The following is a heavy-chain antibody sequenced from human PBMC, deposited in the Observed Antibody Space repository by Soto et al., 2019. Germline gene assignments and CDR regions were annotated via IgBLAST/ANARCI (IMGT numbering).Heavy chain of an antibody. V-gene: IGHV4-59*01. D-gene: IGHD3-22*01. CDR2: IYYSGST. J-gene: IGHJ4*02. CDR3: ARARGNYYDSSGYYSGEYYFDY. CDR1: GGSISSYY. Sequence: QVQLQESGPGLVKPSETLSLTCTVSGGSISSYYWSWIRQPPGKGLEWIGYIYYSGSTNYNPSLKSRVTISVDTSKNQFSLKLSSVTAADTAVYYCARARGNYYDSSGYYSGEYYFDYWGQGTLVTVSS.